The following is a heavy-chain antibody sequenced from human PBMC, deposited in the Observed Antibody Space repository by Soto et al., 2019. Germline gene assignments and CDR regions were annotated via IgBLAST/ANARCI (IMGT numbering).Heavy chain of an antibody. CDR2: IYGGGNGP. V-gene: IGHV3-23*01. Sequence: EVQVLESGGGLVQPGGPLSLSCAAPGFTFSTFALSWVRQPPGKGLEWVSRIYGGGNGPHYADSVKGRVTISRDNSKNTLYLQMNSLRAEDTAVYYCAKMEGMDPWAYSFDYWGQGTLVTVSS. D-gene: IGHD2-2*03. CDR3: AKMEGMDPWAYSFDY. CDR1: GFTFSTFA. J-gene: IGHJ4*02.